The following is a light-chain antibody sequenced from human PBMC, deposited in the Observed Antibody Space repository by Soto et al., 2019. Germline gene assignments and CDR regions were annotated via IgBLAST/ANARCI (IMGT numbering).Light chain of an antibody. J-gene: IGLJ2*01. V-gene: IGLV2-14*01. CDR3: CSYTDIALDVV. CDR2: EVT. CDR1: SSDVGGFNY. Sequence: QSALTQPASVSGSPGQSITISCTGTSSDVGGFNYVSWYQQYPGKAPKVMIYEVTNRPSGVSNRFSGSKSGNTASLTISGVRPEDEADYYCCSYTDIALDVVFGGGTKLTVL.